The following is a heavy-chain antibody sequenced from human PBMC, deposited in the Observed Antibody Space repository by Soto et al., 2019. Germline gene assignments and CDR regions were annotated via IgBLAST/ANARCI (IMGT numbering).Heavy chain of an antibody. CDR3: AKSPRRGYEPPSDY. Sequence: EVQLLESGGRLVQPGGSLRLSCAASGFIFSTDALNWVRQAPGKGLEWVSGISGSGDNTYYADSVKGRFTISRDNSKNTLYLQMNYVRVEDTAVYYCAKSPRRGYEPPSDYWGQGTLVTVSS. CDR2: ISGSGDNT. V-gene: IGHV3-23*01. D-gene: IGHD2-2*01. CDR1: GFIFSTDA. J-gene: IGHJ4*02.